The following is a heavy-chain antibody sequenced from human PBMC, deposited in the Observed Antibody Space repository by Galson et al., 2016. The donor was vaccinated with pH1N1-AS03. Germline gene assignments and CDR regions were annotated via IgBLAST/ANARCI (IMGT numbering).Heavy chain of an antibody. D-gene: IGHD2-15*01. Sequence: SVKVSCKASGYTFTTYDINWVRQAPGQGLEWMGWMNPDSGNTGYAPSFQGRVTITRDNSISAAYMELSSLISEDTAVYYCARGVVDCSGPACSGTLRFDPWGQGTLVTVSS. CDR2: MNPDSGNT. J-gene: IGHJ5*02. V-gene: IGHV1-8*03. CDR1: GYTFTTYD. CDR3: ARGVVDCSGPACSGTLRFDP.